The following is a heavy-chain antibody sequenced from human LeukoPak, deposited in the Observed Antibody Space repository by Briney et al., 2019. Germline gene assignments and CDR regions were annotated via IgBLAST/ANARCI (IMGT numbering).Heavy chain of an antibody. CDR1: GYTFTSYG. Sequence: GASVKVSCKASGYTFTSYGISWVRQAPGQGLEWMGWISAYNGNTNYAQKLQGRVTMTTDTSTSTAYMELRSLRSDDTAVYYCAREPYGDYEHLFDYWGQGTLVTVSS. CDR2: ISAYNGNT. V-gene: IGHV1-18*01. D-gene: IGHD4-17*01. J-gene: IGHJ4*02. CDR3: AREPYGDYEHLFDY.